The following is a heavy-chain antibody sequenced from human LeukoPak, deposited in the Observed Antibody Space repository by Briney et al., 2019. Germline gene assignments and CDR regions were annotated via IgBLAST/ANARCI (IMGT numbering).Heavy chain of an antibody. CDR2: MQSTGNS. D-gene: IGHD3-16*01. V-gene: IGHV4-59*01. J-gene: IGHJ4*02. CDR1: GDSISTYH. CDR3: ARDKQHSYGRYFDH. Sequence: SETLSLTCTVSGDSISTYHWNWIRQPPGKGLEWIGYMQSTGNSKYNPSLRSRVTMFIDTSKSRVALILSSVTAADTAVYYCARDKQHSYGRYFDHWGQGALVTVSS.